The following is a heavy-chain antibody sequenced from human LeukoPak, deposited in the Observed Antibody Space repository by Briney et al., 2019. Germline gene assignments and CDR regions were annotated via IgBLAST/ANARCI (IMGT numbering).Heavy chain of an antibody. J-gene: IGHJ4*02. D-gene: IGHD2-21*01. CDR2: IFYSGST. CDR1: GGSISSSSYY. Sequence: PSETLSLTCTVSGGSISSSSYYWGWIRQPPGKGLEWIGSIFYSGSTYYNPSLKSRVTISVDTSKNQFSLKLSSVTAADTAVYYCATWRTAKIAFDYWGQGTLVTVSS. V-gene: IGHV4-39*01. CDR3: ATWRTAKIAFDY.